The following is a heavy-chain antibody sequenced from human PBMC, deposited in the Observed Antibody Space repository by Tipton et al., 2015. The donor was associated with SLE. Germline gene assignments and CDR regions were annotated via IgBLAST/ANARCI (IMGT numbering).Heavy chain of an antibody. CDR1: GGSISGYY. CDR3: ARQLGWGDPFAFDY. J-gene: IGHJ4*02. D-gene: IGHD2-21*02. Sequence: TLSLTCTVSGGSISGYYWSWIRQPPGNKLEWIGYTSYSGSTRYNPSLESRVTISLDTSKSHFSLKLGSVTAADTAIYYCARQLGWGDPFAFDYWDQGTPVTVSS. V-gene: IGHV4-59*08. CDR2: TSYSGST.